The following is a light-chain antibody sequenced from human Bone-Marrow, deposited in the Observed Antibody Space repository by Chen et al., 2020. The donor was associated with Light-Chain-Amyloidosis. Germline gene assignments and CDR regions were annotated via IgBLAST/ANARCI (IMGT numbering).Light chain of an antibody. CDR2: RAA. CDR3: QQYYRSPLT. V-gene: IGKV1-5*03. J-gene: IGKJ4*01. CDR1: QNIDDW. Sequence: DIQMTQSPSTLSASVGDRVTITCRASQNIDDWLAWYQQIPGKAPKVPIYRAASLESGVPSRFSGSGFGTDFTLTIDSLQRDDFATYHCQQYYRSPLTFGGGTKVEVK.